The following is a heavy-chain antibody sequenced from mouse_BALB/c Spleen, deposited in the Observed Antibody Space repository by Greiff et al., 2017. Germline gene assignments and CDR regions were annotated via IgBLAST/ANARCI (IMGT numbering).Heavy chain of an antibody. J-gene: IGHJ3*01. D-gene: IGHD2-2*01. CDR3: ARGNYGYDGFAY. CDR1: GYTFTNYW. CDR2: IYPGGGYT. V-gene: IGHV1-63*02. Sequence: QVHVKQSGAELVRPGTSVKMSCKAAGYTFTNYWIGWVKQRPGHGLEWIGDIYPGGGYTNYNEKFKGKATLTADTSSSTAYMQLSSLTSEDSAIYYCARGNYGYDGFAYWGQGTLVTVSA.